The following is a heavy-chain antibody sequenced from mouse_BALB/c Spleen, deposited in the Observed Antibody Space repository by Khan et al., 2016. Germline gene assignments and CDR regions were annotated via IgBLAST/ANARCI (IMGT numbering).Heavy chain of an antibody. CDR2: INPESSTI. D-gene: IGHD1-2*01. CDR1: GFDFSRYW. CDR3: ARNGYYGCLVN. V-gene: IGHV4-1*02. J-gene: IGHJ3*01. Sequence: EVKLLESGGGLVQPGGSLKLSCAASGFDFSRYWMTWVRQTPGKGLEWIGEINPESSTINYRPSLKDKFIISRDNGKNTLYLQMNKVRSEDTALYDCARNGYYGCLVNWGQGTLVTVSP.